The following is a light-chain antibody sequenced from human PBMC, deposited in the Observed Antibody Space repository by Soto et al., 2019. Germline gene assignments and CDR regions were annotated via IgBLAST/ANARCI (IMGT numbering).Light chain of an antibody. CDR3: MQGSHWPFT. J-gene: IGKJ3*01. CDR1: QSLVYSDGNTY. CDR2: KVS. Sequence: DVVMTQSPLSLPVTLGQPASISCRSSQSLVYSDGNTYLNWFQQRPGQSPRRLIYKVSSRDSGVPDRFSGSGSGTDFTLKISRVEAEDVGVYYCMQGSHWPFTFDPGTKVDIK. V-gene: IGKV2-30*01.